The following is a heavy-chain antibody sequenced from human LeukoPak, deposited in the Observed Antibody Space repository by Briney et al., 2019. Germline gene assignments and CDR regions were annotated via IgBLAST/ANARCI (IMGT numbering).Heavy chain of an antibody. CDR3: ARTQSQSGSYRYYFGY. D-gene: IGHD1-26*01. V-gene: IGHV4-61*08. CDR1: GASVGSAGYH. CDR2: IYYISDT. Sequence: SETLSLTCTVSGASVGSAGYHWSWIRQPPGGGLEWIGYIYYISDTNYNPSLKSRVTMSVDPSKNQFSLKLNSVTAADTAVYYCARTQSQSGSYRYYFGYWGQGTLVTVSS. J-gene: IGHJ4*02.